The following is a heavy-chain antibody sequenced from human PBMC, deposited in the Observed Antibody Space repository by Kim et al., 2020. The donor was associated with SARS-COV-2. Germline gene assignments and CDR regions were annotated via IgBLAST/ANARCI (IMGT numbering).Heavy chain of an antibody. J-gene: IGHJ6*02. D-gene: IGHD5-18*01. CDR1: GYTFTSYY. V-gene: IGHV1-46*01. Sequence: ASVKVSCKASGYTFTSYYMHWVRQAPGQGLEWMGIINPSGGSTSYAQKSQGRVTMTRDTSTSTVYMELSSLRSEDTAVYYCARVPRIQLWSPSYGMDVWGQGTAVPVSS. CDR2: INPSGGST. CDR3: ARVPRIQLWSPSYGMDV.